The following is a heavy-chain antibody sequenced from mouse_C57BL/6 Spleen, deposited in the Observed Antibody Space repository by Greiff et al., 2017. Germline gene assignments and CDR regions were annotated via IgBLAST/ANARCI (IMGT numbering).Heavy chain of an antibody. V-gene: IGHV1-4*01. J-gene: IGHJ2*01. CDR1: GYTFTSYT. CDR3: ARSLYDGFLYYFDY. CDR2: INPSSGYT. Sequence: VQLQQSGAELARPGASVKMSCKASGYTFTSYTMHWVKQRPGQGLEWIGYINPSSGYTKYNQKFKDKATLTADKSSSTAYMQLSSLTSEDSAVYYCARSLYDGFLYYFDYWGQGTTLTVSS. D-gene: IGHD2-3*01.